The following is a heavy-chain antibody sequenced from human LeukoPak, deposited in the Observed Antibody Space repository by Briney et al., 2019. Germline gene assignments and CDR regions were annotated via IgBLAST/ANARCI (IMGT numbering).Heavy chain of an antibody. CDR2: IIPILGIA. V-gene: IGHV1-69*04. D-gene: IGHD4-17*01. CDR3: AREILSHDYGDYYGMDV. CDR1: GGTFSSYA. J-gene: IGHJ6*02. Sequence: GASVKVSCKASGGTFSSYAIRGVRQAPGQGLEWMGRIIPILGIANYAQKFQGRVTITADKSTSTAYMELSSLRSEDTAVYYCAREILSHDYGDYYGMDVWGQGTTVTVSS.